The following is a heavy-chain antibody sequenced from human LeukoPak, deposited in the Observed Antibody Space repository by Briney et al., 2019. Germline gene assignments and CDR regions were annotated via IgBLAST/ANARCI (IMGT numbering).Heavy chain of an antibody. V-gene: IGHV4-61*01. CDR1: GGSVSSGSYY. CDR2: IYYSGST. J-gene: IGHJ5*02. CDR3: ARVPRASDYLDWFDP. Sequence: PSETLSLTCTVSGGSVSSGSYYWSWIQQPPGKGLEWIGYIYYSGSTNYNPSLKSRVTISVDTSKNQFSLKLSSVTAADTAVYYCARVPRASDYLDWFDPWGQGTLVTVSS. D-gene: IGHD4-17*01.